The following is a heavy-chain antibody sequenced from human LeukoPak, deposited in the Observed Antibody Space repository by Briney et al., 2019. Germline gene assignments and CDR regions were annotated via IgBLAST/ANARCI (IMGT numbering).Heavy chain of an antibody. J-gene: IGHJ3*02. V-gene: IGHV3-74*01. D-gene: IGHD3-22*01. CDR2: INNDGSST. CDR1: GFSFSHYA. CDR3: AKDISLTMIVVAMGAFDI. Sequence: GGSLRLSCVASGFSFSHYAIHWVRQAPGKGLVWVSRINNDGSSTSYADSVQGRFTISRDNAKNTLYLQMNSLRAEDTALYYCAKDISLTMIVVAMGAFDIWGQGTMVTVSS.